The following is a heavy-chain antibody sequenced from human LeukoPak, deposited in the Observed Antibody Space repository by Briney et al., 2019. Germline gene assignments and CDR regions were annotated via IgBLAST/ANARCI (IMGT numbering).Heavy chain of an antibody. CDR3: AREDQATVSEVGFDY. D-gene: IGHD4-11*01. J-gene: IGHJ4*03. Sequence: AGGSLRLSCAASGFTFSSYGMSWVRQAPGKGLEWVSDISSSSSTIYYADSVKGRFTISRDNAENSLYLQMNSLRAEDTAVYYCAREDQATVSEVGFDYWGQGTAVTVSS. CDR1: GFTFSSYG. CDR2: ISSSSSTI. V-gene: IGHV3-48*04.